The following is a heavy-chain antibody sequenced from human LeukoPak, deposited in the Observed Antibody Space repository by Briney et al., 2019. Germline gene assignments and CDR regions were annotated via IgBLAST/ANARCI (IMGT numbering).Heavy chain of an antibody. CDR2: ISGSGGST. CDR1: GFTFSSYA. Sequence: GGSLRLSCAASGFTFSSYAMSWVRQAPGKGLEWVSAISGSGGSTYYADSVKGRFTISRDNSKNTLYLRMNSLRAEDTAVYYCAKDRPPKTYYYDSSGYYYDAFDIWGQGTMVTVSS. V-gene: IGHV3-23*01. CDR3: AKDRPPKTYYYDSSGYYYDAFDI. J-gene: IGHJ3*02. D-gene: IGHD3-22*01.